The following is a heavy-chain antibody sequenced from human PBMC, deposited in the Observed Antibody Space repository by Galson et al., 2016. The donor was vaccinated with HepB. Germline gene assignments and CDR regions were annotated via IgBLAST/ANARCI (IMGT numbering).Heavy chain of an antibody. CDR2: INWNSGRI. J-gene: IGHJ6*02. CDR1: GFNFYDYA. D-gene: IGHD3-10*01. CDR3: AKDISSVLYYPVMDV. Sequence: SLRLSCAASGFNFYDYAMHWVRQVPGQGLEWVSGINWNSGRIDYADSVKGRFTITRDNSRNSLHLQMNSLRAEDTALYYCAKDISSVLYYPVMDVWGQGTTVTVSS. V-gene: IGHV3-9*01.